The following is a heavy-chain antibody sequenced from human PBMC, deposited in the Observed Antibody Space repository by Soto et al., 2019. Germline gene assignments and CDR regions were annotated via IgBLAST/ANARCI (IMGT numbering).Heavy chain of an antibody. Sequence: SETLSLTCTVSGGSISSYYWSWIRQPPGKGLEWIGNIYYSGSTYYNPSLKSRITISLDTSKKQFSLKVRSVTAADTAVYYCARETGASTGGFDYWGQGTLVTVSS. D-gene: IGHD1-26*01. CDR2: IYYSGST. CDR3: ARETGASTGGFDY. V-gene: IGHV4-59*12. CDR1: GGSISSYY. J-gene: IGHJ4*02.